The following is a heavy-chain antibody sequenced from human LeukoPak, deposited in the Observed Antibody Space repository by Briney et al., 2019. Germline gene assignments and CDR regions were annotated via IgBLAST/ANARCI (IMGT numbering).Heavy chain of an antibody. V-gene: IGHV3-21*04. Sequence: GGSLRLSCAASGFTFSSYSMNWVRQAPGKGLEWASSISSSSSYIYYADSVKGRFTISRDNAKNSLYLQMNSLRAGDTAIYYCAKVFGTDYFDYWGQGTLVTVSS. D-gene: IGHD3-10*01. CDR3: AKVFGTDYFDY. J-gene: IGHJ4*02. CDR1: GFTFSSYS. CDR2: ISSSSSYI.